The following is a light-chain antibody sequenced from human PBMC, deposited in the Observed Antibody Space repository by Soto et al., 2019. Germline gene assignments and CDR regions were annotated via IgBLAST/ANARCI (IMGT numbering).Light chain of an antibody. V-gene: IGLV1-44*01. CDR3: AAWDDSLNGYVV. Sequence: QSVLTQPPSASGTPGQRVTISCSGSSSNIGSYTVNWYQHLPGTAPKLLIYTNNQRPSGVPALFSGSKSGTSASLAISGLQAEDEADYYCAAWDDSLNGYVVFGGGTKLTVL. J-gene: IGLJ2*01. CDR1: SSNIGSYT. CDR2: TNN.